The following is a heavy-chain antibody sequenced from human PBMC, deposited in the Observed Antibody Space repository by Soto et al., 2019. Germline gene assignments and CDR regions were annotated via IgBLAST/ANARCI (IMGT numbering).Heavy chain of an antibody. CDR3: VRDEGDGYNYY. Sequence: SETLSLTCTVSGGSISSYYWSWIRQPPGKGLEWIGYIYYSGSTNYNPSLKSRVTISVDTSKNQFSLKLSSVTAADTAVYYCVRDEGDGYNYYWGTGTLVTVFS. V-gene: IGHV4-59*01. D-gene: IGHD5-18*01. CDR1: GGSISSYY. J-gene: IGHJ4*02. CDR2: IYYSGST.